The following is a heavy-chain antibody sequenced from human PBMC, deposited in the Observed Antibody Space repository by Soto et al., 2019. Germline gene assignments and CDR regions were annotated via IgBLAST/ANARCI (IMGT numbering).Heavy chain of an antibody. CDR1: GYTFTSYG. CDR3: ARSPYVGPAAMAWFDP. J-gene: IGHJ5*02. CDR2: ISAYNGNT. D-gene: IGHD2-2*01. Sequence: ASVKVSCKASGYTFTSYGISWVRQAPGQGLEWMGWISAYNGNTNYAQKLQGRVTMTTDTSTSTAYMELRSLRSDDTAVYYCARSPYVGPAAMAWFDPWGQGTLVTVSS. V-gene: IGHV1-18*01.